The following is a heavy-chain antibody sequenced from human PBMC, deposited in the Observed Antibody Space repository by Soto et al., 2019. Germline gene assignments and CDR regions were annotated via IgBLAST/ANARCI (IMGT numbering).Heavy chain of an antibody. J-gene: IGHJ5*02. V-gene: IGHV3-74*01. CDR2: IIRDGSST. D-gene: IGHD1-26*01. Sequence: PGGSLRHSCAASGFTFSSYLMHWVRQAPGKGLGWVSGIIRDGSSTSYADSEKGRFTISRDNAKNTLYLQMNSLRAEDTAVYYCAREWELLRGHNWFDPWGQGTLVTVSS. CDR3: AREWELLRGHNWFDP. CDR1: GFTFSSYL.